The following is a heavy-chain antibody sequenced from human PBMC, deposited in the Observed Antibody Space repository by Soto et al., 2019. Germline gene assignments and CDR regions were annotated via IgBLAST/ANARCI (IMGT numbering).Heavy chain of an antibody. CDR3: VRDGTKTLRDWLDP. D-gene: IGHD1-1*01. V-gene: IGHV4-4*07. Sequence: PSETLSLTCASISGYYWSWIRKSAGKGLEWIGRIYATGTTDYNPSLKSRVMMSVDTSKKQFSLRLRSVTAADTAVYYCVRDGTKTLRDWLDPWGQGISVTVSS. CDR2: IYATGTT. CDR1: SISGYY. J-gene: IGHJ5*02.